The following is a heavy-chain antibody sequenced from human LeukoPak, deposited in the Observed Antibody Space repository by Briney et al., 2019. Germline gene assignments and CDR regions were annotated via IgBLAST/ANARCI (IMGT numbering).Heavy chain of an antibody. CDR2: TSSDLKAN. CDR3: ARALTITIFGVPQAYGMDV. Sequence: GGSLRLSCAASGFTFRNYVIHWVRQAPGKGPEWVAVTSSDLKANYYADSVKGRFTISRDNSKNTLYLQMNSLRAEDTAVYYCARALTITIFGVPQAYGMDVRGQGTTVTVSS. D-gene: IGHD3-3*01. CDR1: GFTFRNYV. J-gene: IGHJ6*02. V-gene: IGHV3-30*03.